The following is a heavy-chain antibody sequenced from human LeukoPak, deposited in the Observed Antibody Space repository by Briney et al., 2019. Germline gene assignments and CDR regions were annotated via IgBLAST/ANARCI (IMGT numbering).Heavy chain of an antibody. Sequence: GGSLRLSCAASGFTFSNAWMSWVRQAPGKGLEWVGRIKSKTDGGTIDYAAPVKGRFTISRDDSKNTSYLQMNSLKTEDTAVYYCTTVGLTVTSGFDYWGQGTLVTVSS. CDR2: IKSKTDGGTI. J-gene: IGHJ4*02. CDR1: GFTFSNAW. V-gene: IGHV3-15*01. D-gene: IGHD4-17*01. CDR3: TTVGLTVTSGFDY.